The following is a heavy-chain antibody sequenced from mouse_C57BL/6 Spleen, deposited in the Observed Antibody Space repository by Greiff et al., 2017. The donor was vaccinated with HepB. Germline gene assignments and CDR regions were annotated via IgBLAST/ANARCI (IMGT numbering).Heavy chain of an antibody. Sequence: EVQLQESGPGLAKPSQTLSLTCSVTGYSITSDYWNWIRKFPGNKLEYMGYISYSGSTYYNPSLKSRISITRDTSKNQYYLQLNSVTTEDTATYYCARCLYYGSSYGWYFDVWGTGTTVTVSS. CDR3: ARCLYYGSSYGWYFDV. J-gene: IGHJ1*03. V-gene: IGHV3-8*01. CDR1: GYSITSDY. D-gene: IGHD1-1*01. CDR2: ISYSGST.